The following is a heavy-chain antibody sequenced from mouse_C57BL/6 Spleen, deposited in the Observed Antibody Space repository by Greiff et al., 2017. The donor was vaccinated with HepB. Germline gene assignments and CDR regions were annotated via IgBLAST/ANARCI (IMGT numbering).Heavy chain of an antibody. D-gene: IGHD2-3*01. J-gene: IGHJ1*03. CDR3: ASPIYDGYYEYFDV. V-gene: IGHV5-17*01. Sequence: EVQGVESGGGLVKPGGSLKLSCAASGFTFSDYGMHWVRQAPEKGLEWVAYISSGSSTIYYADTVKGRFTISRDNAKNTLFLQMTSLRSEDTAMYYCASPIYDGYYEYFDVWGTGTTVTVSS. CDR2: ISSGSSTI. CDR1: GFTFSDYG.